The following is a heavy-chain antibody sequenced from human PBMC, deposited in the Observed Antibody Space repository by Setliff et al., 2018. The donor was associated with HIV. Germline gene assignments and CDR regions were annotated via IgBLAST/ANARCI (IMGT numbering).Heavy chain of an antibody. CDR2: IYTSGST. V-gene: IGHV4-61*02. J-gene: IGHJ4*02. Sequence: PSETLSLTCTVSGGSISSGSYYWSWIRQPAGKGLEWIGRIYTSGSTNYNPSLKSRVTISADTSNNQFSLRLTSMTAADTALYYCARDPWVRGVIMAPDYWGQGTLVTVSS. D-gene: IGHD3-10*01. CDR3: ARDPWVRGVIMAPDY. CDR1: GGSISSGSYY.